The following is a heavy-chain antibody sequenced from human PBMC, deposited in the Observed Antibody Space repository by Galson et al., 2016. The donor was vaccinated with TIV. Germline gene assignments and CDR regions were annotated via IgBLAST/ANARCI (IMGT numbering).Heavy chain of an antibody. CDR1: GFSFSNYG. CDR3: ARIQGDSSGWFDV. J-gene: IGHJ5*02. D-gene: IGHD6-19*01. V-gene: IGHV3-33*01. CDR2: VWFDGTNK. Sequence: SLRLSCAASGFSFSNYGIHWVRQAPGKGLEWVAVVWFDGTNKYYADSVKGRFTISRDNSKNTLYLQMNSPRAEDTAIYYCARIQGDSSGWFDVWGQGTQVTVSS.